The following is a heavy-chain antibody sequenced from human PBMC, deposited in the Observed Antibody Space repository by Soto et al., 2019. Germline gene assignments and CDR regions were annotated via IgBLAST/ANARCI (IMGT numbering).Heavy chain of an antibody. CDR1: GGSFSGYY. J-gene: IGHJ4*02. D-gene: IGHD2-15*01. CDR2: INHSGST. Sequence: PSETLSLTCAVYGGSFSGYYWSWIRQPPGKGLEWIGEINHSGSTNYNPSLKSRVTISVDTSKNQFSLKLSSVTAADTAVYYCARGRFFVVVIPFDYWGQGTLVPVSS. V-gene: IGHV4-34*01. CDR3: ARGRFFVVVIPFDY.